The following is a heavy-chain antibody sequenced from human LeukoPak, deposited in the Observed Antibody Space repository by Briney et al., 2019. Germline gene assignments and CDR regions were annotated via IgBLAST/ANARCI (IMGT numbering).Heavy chain of an antibody. CDR1: GFTFSSSW. V-gene: IGHV3-66*01. CDR2: IYSTGDT. Sequence: PGGSPRLSCAASGFTFSSSWMSWVRQAPGKGLEWVSVIYSTGDTRYADSVRGRFTISRDNSKNTLYLQMNSLRAEDTAVYYCARDDYDSNGYYLFDCWGQGTLVTVSS. J-gene: IGHJ4*02. D-gene: IGHD3-22*01. CDR3: ARDDYDSNGYYLFDC.